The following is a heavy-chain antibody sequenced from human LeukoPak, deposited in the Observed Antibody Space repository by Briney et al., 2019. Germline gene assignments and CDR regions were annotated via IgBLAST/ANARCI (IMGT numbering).Heavy chain of an antibody. CDR1: GDSVSSNSAA. V-gene: IGHV6-1*01. CDR3: ARAKRSGYREFGGFDY. J-gene: IGHJ4*02. D-gene: IGHD3-3*01. CDR2: TYYRSKWYN. Sequence: SQTLSLTCAISGDSVSSNSAAWNWIRQSPSRGLEWLGRTYYRSKWYNDYAVSVKSRITINPDTSKNQFFLQLNSVTPEDTAVYYCARAKRSGYREFGGFDYWGQGTLVTVSS.